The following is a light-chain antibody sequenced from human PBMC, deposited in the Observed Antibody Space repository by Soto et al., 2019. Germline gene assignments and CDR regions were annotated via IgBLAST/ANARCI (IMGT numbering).Light chain of an antibody. J-gene: IGKJ4*01. CDR3: QQRGNWPRT. CDR1: QSVNNY. V-gene: IGKV3-11*01. Sequence: VLAQYSPGVSLHSESRATLSVWASQSVNNYLAWYQQKPGQAPRLLVYDASTKAPGIPGRFSGSGSGTDFTLTISSLEPEDFAVYYCQQRGNWPRTFGRGTKVDIK. CDR2: DAS.